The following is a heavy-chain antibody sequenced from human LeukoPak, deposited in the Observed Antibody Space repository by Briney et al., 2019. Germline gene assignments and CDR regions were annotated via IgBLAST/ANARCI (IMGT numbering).Heavy chain of an antibody. CDR2: INHSGST. CDR3: ARAGYSSSWYDSRYYYGMDV. V-gene: IGHV4-34*01. D-gene: IGHD6-13*01. Sequence: PSETLSLTCAVYGGSFSGYYWSWIRQPPGKGLEWIGEINHSGSTNYNPSLKSRVTISVDTSKNQFSLKLSSVTAADTAVYYCARAGYSSSWYDSRYYYGMDVWGQGTTVTVSS. CDR1: GGSFSGYY. J-gene: IGHJ6*02.